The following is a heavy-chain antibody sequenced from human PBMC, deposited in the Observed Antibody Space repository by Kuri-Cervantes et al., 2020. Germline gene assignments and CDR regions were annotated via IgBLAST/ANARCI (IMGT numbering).Heavy chain of an antibody. CDR3: ARGPRGFSSRRYYFDF. D-gene: IGHD2-2*01. CDR2: ISPYNGNT. CDR1: GYTFTSYA. Sequence: ASVKVSCKASGYTFTSYAMNWVRQAPGQGLEWMAWISPYNGNTLYEQNFKGRVSVTADTSTNTAYMEVRSLRSDDTAVYYCARGPRGFSSRRYYFDFWGQGTLVTVSS. V-gene: IGHV1-18*01. J-gene: IGHJ4*02.